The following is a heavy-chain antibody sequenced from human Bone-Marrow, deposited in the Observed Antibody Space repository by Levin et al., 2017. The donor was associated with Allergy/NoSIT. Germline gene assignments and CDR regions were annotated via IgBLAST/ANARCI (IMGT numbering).Heavy chain of an antibody. J-gene: IGHJ4*02. Sequence: SETLSLTCSVSGGSVRSTTYYWAWIRQPPGKGLEWLGSMLYSGNTYQNPSLKSRVTISVDTSKNQFSVRLLPVTAADTAVYYCARHEPLERDFDYWGQGTPVTVSS. CDR2: MLYSGNT. D-gene: IGHD5-24*01. CDR1: GGSVRSTTYY. V-gene: IGHV4-39*01. CDR3: ARHEPLERDFDY.